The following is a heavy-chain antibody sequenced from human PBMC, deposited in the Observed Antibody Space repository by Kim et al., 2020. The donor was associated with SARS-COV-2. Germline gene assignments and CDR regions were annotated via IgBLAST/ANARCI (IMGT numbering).Heavy chain of an antibody. D-gene: IGHD1-26*01. CDR2: GVGK. Sequence: GVGKHYVGSVKGRFTVSRDDAKSSVHLQMSSLRVEDTAVYYCVRGRGWVDYWGQGTLVTVSS. V-gene: IGHV3-7*01. J-gene: IGHJ4*02. CDR3: VRGRGWVDY.